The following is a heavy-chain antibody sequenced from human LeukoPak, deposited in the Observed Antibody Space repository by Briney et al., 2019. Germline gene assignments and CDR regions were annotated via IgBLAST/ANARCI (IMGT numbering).Heavy chain of an antibody. CDR2: INHSGST. CDR3: ARGRNDFWSGYYLPY. D-gene: IGHD3-3*01. Sequence: SETLSLTCAVYGGSFSGYYWSWIRQPPGKGLEWIGEINHSGSTNYNPSLKSRVTISVDTSKNQFSLRLSSVTAADTAVYYCARGRNDFWSGYYLPYWGQGTLVTVSS. CDR1: GGSFSGYY. J-gene: IGHJ4*02. V-gene: IGHV4-34*01.